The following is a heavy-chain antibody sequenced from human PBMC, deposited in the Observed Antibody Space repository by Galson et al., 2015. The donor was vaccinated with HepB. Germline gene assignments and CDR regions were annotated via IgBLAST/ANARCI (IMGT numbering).Heavy chain of an antibody. Sequence: SVKVSCKASGYNFTNYAINWVRQAPGQGLEWMGWINTNTGDPTYAQGFSGRFVFSLDTSVSTAYLQLNSLKTEDAAVYYCASPITTTGPLDYWGQGTLVTVSS. CDR2: INTNTGDP. J-gene: IGHJ4*02. V-gene: IGHV7-4-1*02. CDR3: ASPITTTGPLDY. CDR1: GYNFTNYA. D-gene: IGHD2-8*02.